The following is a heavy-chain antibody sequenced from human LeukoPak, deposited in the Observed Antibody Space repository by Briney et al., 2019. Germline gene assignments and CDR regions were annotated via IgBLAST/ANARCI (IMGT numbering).Heavy chain of an antibody. J-gene: IGHJ4*02. CDR1: GFTFDDYA. V-gene: IGHV3-9*01. CDR3: AKSGDYERPVFDY. D-gene: IGHD4-17*01. CDR2: ISWNSGSI. Sequence: PGRSLRLSCAASGFTFDDYAMHWVRQAPGKSLEWVSGISWNSGSIGYADSVKGRFTISRDNAKNSLYLQMNSLRAEDTALYYCAKSGDYERPVFDYWGQGTLVTVSS.